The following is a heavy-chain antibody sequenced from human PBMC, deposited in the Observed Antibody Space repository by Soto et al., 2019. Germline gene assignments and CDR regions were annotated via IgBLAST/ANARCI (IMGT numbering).Heavy chain of an antibody. CDR1: GFTLSSYV. CDR2: ITGSGGDT. D-gene: IGHD3-22*01. Sequence: GGSLRLSCAASGFTLSSYVMSWVRQAPGKGLEWVSAITGSGGDTYHADSVKGRFTISRDNTKNTLSLQMNSLRADDTAVYYCAKGSANSRPYYFDYWGQGTLVTVSS. V-gene: IGHV3-23*01. J-gene: IGHJ4*02. CDR3: AKGSANSRPYYFDY.